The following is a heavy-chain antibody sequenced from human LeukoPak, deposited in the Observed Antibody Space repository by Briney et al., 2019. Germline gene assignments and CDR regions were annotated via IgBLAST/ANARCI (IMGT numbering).Heavy chain of an antibody. Sequence: PGGSLRLSCAASGFTFSSYSMNWVRQAPGKGLEWVSSISSSSSYIYYADSVKGRFTISRDNAKNSLYLQMNSLRAEDTAVYYCARGTPIVVVIIDYWGQGILVTVSS. J-gene: IGHJ4*02. CDR1: GFTFSSYS. V-gene: IGHV3-21*01. D-gene: IGHD3-22*01. CDR3: ARGTPIVVVIIDY. CDR2: ISSSSSYI.